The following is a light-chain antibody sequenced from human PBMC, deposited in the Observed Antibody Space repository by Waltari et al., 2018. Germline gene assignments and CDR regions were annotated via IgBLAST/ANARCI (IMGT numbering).Light chain of an antibody. Sequence: QSALTQPRSVSGSPGQSVTISCTGTSSDVGGYNYVPWYQQQPDKTPKLIIYDINKRPSGVPDRFSGSKSGNTASLTISGLQAEDEADYYCCSYVGSNIYWVFGGGTKLTVL. CDR2: DIN. J-gene: IGLJ3*02. CDR1: SSDVGGYNY. V-gene: IGLV2-11*01. CDR3: CSYVGSNIYWV.